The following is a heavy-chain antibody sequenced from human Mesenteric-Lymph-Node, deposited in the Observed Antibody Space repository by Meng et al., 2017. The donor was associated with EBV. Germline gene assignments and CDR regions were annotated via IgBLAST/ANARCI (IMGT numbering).Heavy chain of an antibody. CDR2: VIPLFKTT. D-gene: IGHD1-26*01. CDR1: GCVLSTYS. V-gene: IGHV1-69*05. CDR3: ATAQSSTTTFFYYFDN. J-gene: IGHJ4*02. Sequence: LGQCRTGGKKPGSSVHVSCKAVGCVLSTYSLSLLRQAPGQGLEWMGGVIPLFKTTNYAQDLEGRLTIITDESTDTAFMELSSLRLEDTAVYYCATAQSSTTTFFYYFDNWGQGTLVTVSS.